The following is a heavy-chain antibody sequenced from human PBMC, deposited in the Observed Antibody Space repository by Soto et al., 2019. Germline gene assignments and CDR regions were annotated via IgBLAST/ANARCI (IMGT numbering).Heavy chain of an antibody. CDR3: ARNGSYRSSRSQYSGIDV. J-gene: IGHJ6*02. Sequence: QVQLVQSGAEVKEPGSSVRVSCKASGGTFDNFIMNWVRQTPGQGLEWMGGIVPMLGTPTYAEKFKGRVTISATGSTSTMDMEVTSLRSEDTAISYCARNGSYRSSRSQYSGIDVCGQGTTVTVSS. D-gene: IGHD3-16*02. CDR1: GGTFDNFI. V-gene: IGHV1-69*01. CDR2: IVPMLGTP.